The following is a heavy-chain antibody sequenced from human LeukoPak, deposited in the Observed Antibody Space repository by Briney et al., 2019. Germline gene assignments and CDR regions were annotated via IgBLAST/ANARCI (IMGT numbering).Heavy chain of an antibody. D-gene: IGHD1-1*01. CDR1: GFTFSSYA. Sequence: GGSLRLSCAASGFTFSSYAMSWVRQAPGMGLEWLSYVSGSGGATYYAASVKGRFTISRDNSKNTVYLQMGSLRAEDTAVYYCAKNRGGTYKYYMDVWGNGTTVTVSS. J-gene: IGHJ6*03. CDR2: VSGSGGAT. CDR3: AKNRGGTYKYYMDV. V-gene: IGHV3-23*01.